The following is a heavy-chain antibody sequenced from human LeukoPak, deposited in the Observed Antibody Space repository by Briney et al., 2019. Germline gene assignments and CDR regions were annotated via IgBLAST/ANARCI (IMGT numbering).Heavy chain of an antibody. D-gene: IGHD3-3*01. CDR3: ARDASYDFWSGSYNWFDP. V-gene: IGHV3-11*01. J-gene: IGHJ5*02. CDR1: GFTFSDYY. CDR2: ISSSGSTT. Sequence: GGSLRLSCAASGFTFSDYYMSWIRQAPGKGLEWVSYISSSGSTTYYADSVKGRFTISRDNAKNSLYLQMNSLRAEDTAVYYCARDASYDFWSGSYNWFDPWGQGTLVTVSS.